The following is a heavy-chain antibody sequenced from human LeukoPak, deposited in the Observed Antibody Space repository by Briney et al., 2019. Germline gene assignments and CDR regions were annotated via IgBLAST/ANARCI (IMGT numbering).Heavy chain of an antibody. CDR2: ISGSGGST. CDR1: GFTFSNYA. CDR3: AKCPTSYIYDYYFDY. J-gene: IGHJ4*02. D-gene: IGHD2/OR15-2a*01. Sequence: GGSLRLSCAASGFTFSNYAMSWVRQAPGKGLEWVSAISGSGGSTYYADSVKGRFTISRDNSKNTLYLQMNSLRAEDTAVYYCAKCPTSYIYDYYFDYWGRGTLVTVSS. V-gene: IGHV3-23*01.